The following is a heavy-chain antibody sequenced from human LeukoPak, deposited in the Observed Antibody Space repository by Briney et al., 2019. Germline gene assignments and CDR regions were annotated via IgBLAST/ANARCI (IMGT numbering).Heavy chain of an antibody. CDR3: AKNSGHLGYYYMDV. CDR1: GFTFSSYA. V-gene: IGHV3-23*01. J-gene: IGHJ6*03. Sequence: GGSLRLSCAASGFTFSSYAMSWVRQAPGKGLEWVSGISGSGGSTYYADSVKGRFTISRDNSKNTLYLQMNSLRAEDTAVYYCAKNSGHLGYYYMDVWGIGTTVTVSS. CDR2: ISGSGGST.